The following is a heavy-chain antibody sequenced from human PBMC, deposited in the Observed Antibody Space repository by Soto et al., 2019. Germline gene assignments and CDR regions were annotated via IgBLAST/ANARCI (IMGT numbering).Heavy chain of an antibody. Sequence: EVQLVESGGGLVQPGGSLRLSCAASGFTFSSYWMHWVRQAPVKGLVWVSRINSDGSSTTYADSVKGRFTISRDNAKNALYLKMNSLSAEDTAVYSCARVETCSSTSCYSVFDYWGQGTLVTVSS. V-gene: IGHV3-74*03. J-gene: IGHJ4*02. D-gene: IGHD2-2*01. CDR2: INSDGSST. CDR1: GFTFSSYW. CDR3: ARVETCSSTSCYSVFDY.